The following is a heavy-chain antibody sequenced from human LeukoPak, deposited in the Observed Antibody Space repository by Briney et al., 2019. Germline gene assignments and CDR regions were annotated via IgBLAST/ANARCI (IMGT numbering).Heavy chain of an antibody. Sequence: SETLSLTCTVSGGSISSSSYYWGWIRQPPGKGLEWIGSIYYSGSTYYNPSLKSRVTISVDTSKNQFSLKLSSVTAADTAVYYCARHTCGGPNPYYFDYWGQGTLVTVSS. D-gene: IGHD2-15*01. V-gene: IGHV4-39*01. J-gene: IGHJ4*02. CDR1: GGSISSSSYY. CDR3: ARHTCGGPNPYYFDY. CDR2: IYYSGST.